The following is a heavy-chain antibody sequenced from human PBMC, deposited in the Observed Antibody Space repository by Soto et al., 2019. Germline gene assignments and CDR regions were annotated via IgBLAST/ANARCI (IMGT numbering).Heavy chain of an antibody. J-gene: IGHJ6*02. CDR1: GGSISSNSYY. CDR2: IFHSGNS. CDR3: AREDDGMDV. Sequence: SETLSLTCTVSGGSISSNSYYWGWVRQPPGKGLEWIGSIFHSGNSYYNPSLKSRVILSVDTSKNQFSLNLTAAIAADTAVYYCAREDDGMDVWGQGTPVTVSS. V-gene: IGHV4-39*07.